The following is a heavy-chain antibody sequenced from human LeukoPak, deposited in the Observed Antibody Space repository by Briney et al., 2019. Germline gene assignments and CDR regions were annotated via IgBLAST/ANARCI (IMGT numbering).Heavy chain of an antibody. CDR2: ISYDGSNE. Sequence: PGGSLRLSCAASGFTFSSYGMHWVRQAPGKGLEWVAVISYDGSNEYYADSVKGRFTISRDNSKNTLYLQINSLRAEDTAVYYCAKGTAAAPNYYYYYGMDVWSQGTTVTVSS. V-gene: IGHV3-30*18. J-gene: IGHJ6*02. D-gene: IGHD6-13*01. CDR3: AKGTAAAPNYYYYYGMDV. CDR1: GFTFSSYG.